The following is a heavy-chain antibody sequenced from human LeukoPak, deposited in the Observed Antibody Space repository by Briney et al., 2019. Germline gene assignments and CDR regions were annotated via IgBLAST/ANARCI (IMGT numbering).Heavy chain of an antibody. Sequence: SVKVSCKASGGTFSSYAISWVRQAPGQGLEWMGGIIPIFGTANYAQKFQGRVTITADESTSTAYMELSSPRSEGTAVYYCARGRVNMVRGVIREELDCWGQGTLVTVSS. J-gene: IGHJ4*02. D-gene: IGHD3-10*01. CDR3: ARGRVNMVRGVIREELDC. V-gene: IGHV1-69*13. CDR1: GGTFSSYA. CDR2: IIPIFGTA.